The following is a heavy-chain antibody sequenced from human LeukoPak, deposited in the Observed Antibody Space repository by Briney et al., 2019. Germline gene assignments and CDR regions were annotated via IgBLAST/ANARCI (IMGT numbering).Heavy chain of an antibody. CDR2: IKQDGSEK. J-gene: IGHJ4*02. D-gene: IGHD3-10*01. CDR1: GFTFSSYW. Sequence: GGSLRLSCAASGFTFSSYWMSWVRQAPGKGLEWVANIKQDGSEKYYVDSVKGRFTISRDNAKNPLYLQMNSLRAEDTAVYYCARGGYYGSGSYYYFDYWGQGTLVTVSS. CDR3: ARGGYYGSGSYYYFDY. V-gene: IGHV3-7*03.